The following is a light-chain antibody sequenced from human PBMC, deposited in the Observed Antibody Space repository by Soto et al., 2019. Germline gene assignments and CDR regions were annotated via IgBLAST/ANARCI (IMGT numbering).Light chain of an antibody. Sequence: EIVMTQSPATLSVSPGERATLSCRASQSVSSNLAWYQQKPGQAPRLLIYGASARATGIPARFSGSGSGTEFTLTISSLQSEDFAAYYCQHYNNWPLTFGGGTKVEIK. CDR3: QHYNNWPLT. CDR2: GAS. CDR1: QSVSSN. V-gene: IGKV3-15*01. J-gene: IGKJ4*01.